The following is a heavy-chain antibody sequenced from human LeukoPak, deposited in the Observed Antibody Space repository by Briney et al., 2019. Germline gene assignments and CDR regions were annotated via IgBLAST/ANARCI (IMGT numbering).Heavy chain of an antibody. CDR3: ARRLEYSGSKGVFDY. CDR1: GFTVTSNY. CDR2: IYSGGYT. J-gene: IGHJ4*02. Sequence: GGSLRLSCAASGFTVTSNYMTWVRQAPGKGLEWVSIIYSGGYTDYADFVKGRFTISRDNSKNTLYLQMNSLRAEETAVYYCARRLEYSGSKGVFDYWGQGTLVTVSS. D-gene: IGHD1-26*01. V-gene: IGHV3-66*01.